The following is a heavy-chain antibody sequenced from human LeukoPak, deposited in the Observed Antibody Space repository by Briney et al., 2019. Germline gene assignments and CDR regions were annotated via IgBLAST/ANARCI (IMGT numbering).Heavy chain of an antibody. CDR1: GFTFSSYG. J-gene: IGHJ6*03. Sequence: GGSLRLSCAASGFTFSSYGMSWVRQAPGKGLEWVSAISGSAVSTYYADSVKGRFTISRDNAKNSLYLQMNSLRAEDTAVYYCARVDNTVTAYYYYYMDVWGKGTTVTVSS. CDR3: ARVDNTVTAYYYYYMDV. CDR2: ISGSAVST. V-gene: IGHV3-23*01. D-gene: IGHD4-11*01.